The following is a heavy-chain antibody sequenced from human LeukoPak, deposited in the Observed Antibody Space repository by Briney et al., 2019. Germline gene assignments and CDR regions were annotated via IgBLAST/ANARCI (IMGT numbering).Heavy chain of an antibody. V-gene: IGHV4-59*12. J-gene: IGHJ6*02. CDR1: GCSISSYY. CDR2: IYYSGST. CDR3: ARTPKDIVATIIYYGMDV. Sequence: SETLSLTCTVSGCSISSYYWSWIRQPPGKGLEWIGYIYYSGSTNYNPSLKRRVTILVDTSKNQFSLKLSSVTAADTAVYYCARTPKDIVATIIYYGMDVWGQGTTVTVSS. D-gene: IGHD5-12*01.